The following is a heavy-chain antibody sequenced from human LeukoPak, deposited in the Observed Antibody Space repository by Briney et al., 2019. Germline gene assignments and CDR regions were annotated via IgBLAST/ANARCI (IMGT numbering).Heavy chain of an antibody. CDR3: ARGAFTIFGVALCYFDY. V-gene: IGHV4-59*01. Sequence: SETLSLTCTVSGGSISSYYWSWIRQPPGKGLEWIGYIYYSGSTNYNPSLRSRVTISVDTSKNQFSLKLSSVTAADTAVYYCARGAFTIFGVALCYFDYWGQGTLVTVSS. D-gene: IGHD3-3*01. CDR1: GGSISSYY. J-gene: IGHJ4*02. CDR2: IYYSGST.